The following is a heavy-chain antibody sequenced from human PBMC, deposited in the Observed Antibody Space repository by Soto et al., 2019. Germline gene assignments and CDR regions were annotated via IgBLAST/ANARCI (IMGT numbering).Heavy chain of an antibody. CDR1: GVSFTDHG. CDR3: ARGVVSGFEHWYFDL. CDR2: FTPKFGTA. Sequence: QVQLVQSGAEVKKPGSSVKVSCRASGVSFTDHGISWLRQAPGQGLEWIGGFTPKFGTANYAPKFEGRVSITAAESKLTASVPLISLRPEYTAVYFCARGVVSGFEHWYFDLWGRGTLITVSS. J-gene: IGHJ2*01. D-gene: IGHD5-12*01. V-gene: IGHV1-69*01.